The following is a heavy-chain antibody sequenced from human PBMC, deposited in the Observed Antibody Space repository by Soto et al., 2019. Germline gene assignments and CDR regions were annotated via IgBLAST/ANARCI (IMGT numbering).Heavy chain of an antibody. D-gene: IGHD2-15*01. CDR3: ARDFYGGFSYGPGDN. V-gene: IGHV3-11*04. CDR1: GFTFSDHY. J-gene: IGHJ4*02. CDR2: ISSSGSTI. Sequence: GGSLRLSCAASGFTFSDHYMSWIRQAPGKGLEWVSYISSSGSTIYYADSVKGRFTISRDNSKNSVYLQMNSLRAEDTALYYCARDFYGGFSYGPGDNWGQGTLVTVSS.